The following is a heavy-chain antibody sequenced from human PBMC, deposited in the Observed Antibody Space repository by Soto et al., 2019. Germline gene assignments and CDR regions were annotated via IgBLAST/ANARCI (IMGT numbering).Heavy chain of an antibody. CDR2: MNPNSGNT. J-gene: IGHJ4*02. CDR3: ARVRRPWIPLWPADFDY. Sequence: QVQLVQSGAEVKKPGASVKVSCKASGYTFTSYDINWVRQATGQGLEWMGWMNPNSGNTGYAQKFQGRVTMTRNTSISTAYMELSSLRSEDTAVYYCARVRRPWIPLWPADFDYWGQGTLVTVSS. V-gene: IGHV1-8*01. D-gene: IGHD5-18*01. CDR1: GYTFTSYD.